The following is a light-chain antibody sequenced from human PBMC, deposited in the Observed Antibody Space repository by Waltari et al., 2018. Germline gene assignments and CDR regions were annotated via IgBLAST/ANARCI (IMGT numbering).Light chain of an antibody. CDR1: ETIKTN. CDR3: QQYNSFSWT. Sequence: TQSPATLSVSQGEGATLSCRASETIKTNLAWYQQTPGKAPKLLIYKASSLESGVPSRFSGSGSGTEFTLTISSLQPDDFATYYCQQYNSFSWTFGQGTKVEIK. CDR2: KAS. V-gene: IGKV1-5*03. J-gene: IGKJ1*01.